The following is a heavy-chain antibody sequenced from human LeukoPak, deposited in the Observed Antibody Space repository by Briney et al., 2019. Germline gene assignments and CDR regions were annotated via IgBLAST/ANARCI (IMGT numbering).Heavy chain of an antibody. CDR3: ARHRRNYYGTGGSPFDF. V-gene: IGHV4-59*08. CDR2: ISDSGSD. J-gene: IGHJ4*02. Sequence: SEILSLTCTISGASMSSCYWSWIRQPPGKRPEWMAYISDSGSDIYNPSLKSRVAISVDTSKNQFSLKVTSVTAADTAVYFCARHRRNYYGTGGSPFDFWGQGILVTVSS. D-gene: IGHD3-10*01. CDR1: GASMSSCY.